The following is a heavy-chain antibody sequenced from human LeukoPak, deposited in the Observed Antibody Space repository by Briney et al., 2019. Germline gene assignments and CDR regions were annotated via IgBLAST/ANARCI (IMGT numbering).Heavy chain of an antibody. J-gene: IGHJ4*02. Sequence: PSETLSLTCTVSGGSVSSDSYYWSWIRQPPGKGLEWIGHISYSGTTNYNPSLRSRVIISIDISQNQFSLRLSSVTAADTAVYYSAGAPNPTFFDYWGQGPLATVSS. CDR1: GGSVSSDSYY. CDR2: ISYSGTT. V-gene: IGHV4-61*01. CDR3: AGAPNPTFFDY.